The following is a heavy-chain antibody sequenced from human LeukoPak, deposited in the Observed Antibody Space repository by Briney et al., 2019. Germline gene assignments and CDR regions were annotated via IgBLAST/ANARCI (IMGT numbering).Heavy chain of an antibody. CDR1: GFTFSSYG. Sequence: PGGSLRLSCAASGFTFSSYGMHWARQAPGKGLEWVAFIRYDGSNKYYADSVKGRFTISRDNSKNTLYLQMNSLRAEDTAVYYCAKGYYYDSSGYGPYYWGQGTLVTVSS. CDR2: IRYDGSNK. CDR3: AKGYYYDSSGYGPYY. D-gene: IGHD3-22*01. V-gene: IGHV3-30*02. J-gene: IGHJ4*02.